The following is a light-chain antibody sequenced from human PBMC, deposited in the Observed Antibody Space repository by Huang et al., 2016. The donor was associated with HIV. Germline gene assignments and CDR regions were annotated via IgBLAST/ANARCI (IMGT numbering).Light chain of an antibody. CDR3: QQYDNVLFT. Sequence: DIQMTQSPSSLSVSVGDRVTITCQASQDISNYLNWYQQKPGKAPKLLIYDASNLETGVPARFSGSGSGTDFIFTISSLQPEDIATYYCQQYDNVLFTFGPGTKVDIK. V-gene: IGKV1-33*01. CDR1: QDISNY. CDR2: DAS. J-gene: IGKJ3*01.